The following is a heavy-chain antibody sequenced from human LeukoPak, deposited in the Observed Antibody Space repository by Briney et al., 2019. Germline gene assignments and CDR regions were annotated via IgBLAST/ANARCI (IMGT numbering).Heavy chain of an antibody. Sequence: PSQTLSLTCTVSGGSISSGDYYWSWIRQPPGKGLEWIGYIYYSGSTYYNPSLKSRVPISVDTSKNQFSLKLSSVTAADTAVYYCAREVDIVVVPAAIRLGVLDAFDIWGQGTMITVSS. V-gene: IGHV4-30-4*08. CDR3: AREVDIVVVPAAIRLGVLDAFDI. CDR2: IYYSGST. D-gene: IGHD2-2*02. CDR1: GGSISSGDYY. J-gene: IGHJ3*02.